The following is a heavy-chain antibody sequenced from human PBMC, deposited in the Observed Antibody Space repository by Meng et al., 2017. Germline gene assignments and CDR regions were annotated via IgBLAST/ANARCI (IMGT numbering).Heavy chain of an antibody. J-gene: IGHJ4*02. D-gene: IGHD3-16*01. Sequence: VPPQEAGPGLVRPSETLSLTCTVSGDSVTVGSHYWSWIRQPPGKGLEWIGYIDYGGSTSYNPSLRSRVTISVDTSNNQFSLKLSSVTAADTAVFYCARTRGDYYFDYWGQGTLVTVSS. CDR3: ARTRGDYYFDY. V-gene: IGHV4-61*01. CDR1: GDSVTVGSHY. CDR2: IDYGGST.